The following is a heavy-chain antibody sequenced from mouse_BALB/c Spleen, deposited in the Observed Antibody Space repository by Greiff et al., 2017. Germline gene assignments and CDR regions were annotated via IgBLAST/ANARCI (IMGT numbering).Heavy chain of an antibody. V-gene: IGHV1S41*01. CDR3: ARPDDGYYPAWFAY. D-gene: IGHD2-3*01. J-gene: IGHJ3*01. Sequence: DLVKPGASVKLSCKASGYTFTSYWINWIKQRPGQGLEWIGRIAPGSGSTYYNEMFKGKATLTVDTSSSTAYIQLSSLSSEDSAVYFCARPDDGYYPAWFAYWGQGTLVTVSA. CDR1: GYTFTSYW. CDR2: IAPGSGST.